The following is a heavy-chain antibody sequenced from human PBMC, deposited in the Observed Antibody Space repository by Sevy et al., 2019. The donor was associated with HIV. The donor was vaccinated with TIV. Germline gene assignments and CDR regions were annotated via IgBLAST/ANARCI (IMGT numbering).Heavy chain of an antibody. CDR3: AKDPEGGMIVVVITWFDP. CDR1: AFTFSSYA. D-gene: IGHD3-22*01. V-gene: IGHV3-23*01. CDR2: ISGSGGST. J-gene: IGHJ5*02. Sequence: GGSLRLSCAASAFTFSSYAMSWVRQAPGKGLEWVSAISGSGGSTYYADSVKGRFTISRDNSKNTLYLQMNSLRAEDTAVYYCAKDPEGGMIVVVITWFDPWGQGTLVTVSS.